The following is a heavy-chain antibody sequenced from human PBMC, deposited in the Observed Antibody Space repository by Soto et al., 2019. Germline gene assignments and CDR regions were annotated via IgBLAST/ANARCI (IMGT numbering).Heavy chain of an antibody. CDR1: GGSISSGDYY. V-gene: IGHV4-30-4*01. Sequence: QVQLQESGPGLVKPSQTLSLTCTVSGGSISSGDYYWSWIRQPPGKGLEWIGYIYYSGSTYYNPSLNSRVTISIDTSKNQFSLKLSSVTAADTAVYYCARRDYVGGTHTYYFDYWGQGTLVTVSS. CDR3: ARRDYVGGTHTYYFDY. D-gene: IGHD3-16*01. CDR2: IYYSGST. J-gene: IGHJ4*02.